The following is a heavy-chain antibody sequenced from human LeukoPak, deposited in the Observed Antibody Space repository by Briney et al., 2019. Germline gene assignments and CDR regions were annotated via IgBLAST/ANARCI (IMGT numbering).Heavy chain of an antibody. CDR3: TRGRFCSITNCQSEHFDP. V-gene: IGHV3-74*03. CDR2: INNDGSGT. D-gene: IGHD2-2*01. Sequence: GGSLRLSCVASGFTFSTYWMHWVRQAPGKGLVWVARINNDGSGTTYADSVKGRFTISRDNAKNSLFLQMNSLRAEDTAVYYCTRGRFCSITNCQSEHFDPWGLGALVTVSS. J-gene: IGHJ5*02. CDR1: GFTFSTYW.